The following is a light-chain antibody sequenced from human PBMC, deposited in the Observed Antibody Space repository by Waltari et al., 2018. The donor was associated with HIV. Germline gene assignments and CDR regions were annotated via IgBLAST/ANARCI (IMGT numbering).Light chain of an antibody. CDR1: DSNIGTAY. J-gene: IGLJ3*02. Sequence: QSVLTQPPSASATPGQRVTIPCSGSDSNIGTAYVSWFQQLPGTGPTLLIYRDNQRPSGVPGRFSASKSGTSASLAISGLRSEDEADYYCAAWDDSLGGWVFGGGTRLTVL. CDR2: RDN. V-gene: IGLV1-47*01. CDR3: AAWDDSLGGWV.